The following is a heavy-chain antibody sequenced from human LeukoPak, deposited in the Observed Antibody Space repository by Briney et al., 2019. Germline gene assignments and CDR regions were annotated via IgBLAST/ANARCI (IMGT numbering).Heavy chain of an antibody. CDR2: IYSGGST. CDR3: ARDHKGYIYGYRRGYSDYYYMDV. J-gene: IGHJ6*03. CDR1: GFTVSSNY. Sequence: GRSLRLSCAASGFTVSSNYMSWVRQAPGKGLEWVSVIYSGGSTYYADSVKGRFTISRDNSKNTLYLQMNSLRAEDTAIYYCARDHKGYIYGYRRGYSDYYYMDVWGKGTTVTVSS. V-gene: IGHV3-66*01. D-gene: IGHD5-18*01.